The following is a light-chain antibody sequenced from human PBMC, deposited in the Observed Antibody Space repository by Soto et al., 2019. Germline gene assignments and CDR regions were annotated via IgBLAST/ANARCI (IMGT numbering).Light chain of an antibody. J-gene: IGKJ2*01. CDR2: GTS. CDR1: QIIGSD. CDR3: QQSYKTPYT. V-gene: IGKV1-39*01. Sequence: DIQMTQSPSSLSASVGDMVTITCRASQIIGSDLNWYQQKPGKAPKLLVYGTSTLQGGVPSRFSGRGSGTHFTLTINGLQPDDFAVYYCQQSYKTPYTFGQGTK.